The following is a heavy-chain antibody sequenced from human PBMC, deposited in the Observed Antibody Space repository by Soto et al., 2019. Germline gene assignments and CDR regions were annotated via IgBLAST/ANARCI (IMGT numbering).Heavy chain of an antibody. CDR1: GDSISSNSHY. CDR2: IYYDGNT. J-gene: IGHJ6*02. CDR3: ARQGFGVLHGLVDV. V-gene: IGHV4-39*01. D-gene: IGHD3-10*01. Sequence: NPSETLSLTCTVSGDSISSNSHYWGWIRQPPGKGLESIANIYYDGNTYYNPSLKSRVTISVDTSKNQFSLTLTSVTAADTAVYYCARQGFGVLHGLVDVWGQGTTVTVSS.